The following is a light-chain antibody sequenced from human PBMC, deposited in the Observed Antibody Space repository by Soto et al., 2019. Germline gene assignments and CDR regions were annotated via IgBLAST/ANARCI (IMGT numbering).Light chain of an antibody. CDR3: QSYDSSLSGRGV. J-gene: IGLJ1*01. CDR1: SSNIGAGYD. V-gene: IGLV1-40*01. Sequence: QSVLTQPPSVSGAPGQRDTISCTGSSSNIGAGYDVHWYQQLPGTAPKLLIYVNSNRPSGVPDRFSGSKSGTSASLAITGLQAEDEADYYCQSYDSSLSGRGVFGTGTKLTVL. CDR2: VNS.